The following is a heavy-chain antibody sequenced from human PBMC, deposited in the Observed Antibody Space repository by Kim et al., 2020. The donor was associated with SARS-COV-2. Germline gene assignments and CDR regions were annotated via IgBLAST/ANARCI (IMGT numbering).Heavy chain of an antibody. CDR2: IYYSGST. V-gene: IGHV4-39*07. CDR1: GGSISSSSYY. CDR3: ARNVLLWFGPYCRFDP. J-gene: IGHJ5*02. Sequence: SETLSLTCTVSGGSISSSSYYWGWIRQPPGKGLEWIGSIYYSGSTYYNPSLKSRVTISVDTSKNQFSLKLSSVTAADTAVYYCARNVLLWFGPYCRFDP. D-gene: IGHD3-10*01.